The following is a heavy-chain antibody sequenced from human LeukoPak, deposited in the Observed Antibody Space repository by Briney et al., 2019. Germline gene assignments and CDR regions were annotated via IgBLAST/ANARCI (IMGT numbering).Heavy chain of an antibody. CDR1: GGSFSGYY. V-gene: IGHV4-34*01. Sequence: SETRSLTCAVYGGSFSGYYWSWIRQPPGKGLEWIGEINHSGSTYYNPSLKSRVTISIDTSKNQFSLKVNSVTAADTAVYYCARGYDYGDYWGQGTLVTVSS. D-gene: IGHD3-16*01. CDR2: INHSGST. J-gene: IGHJ4*02. CDR3: ARGYDYGDY.